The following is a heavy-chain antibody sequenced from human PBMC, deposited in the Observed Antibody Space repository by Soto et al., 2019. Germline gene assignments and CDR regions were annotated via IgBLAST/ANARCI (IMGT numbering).Heavy chain of an antibody. J-gene: IGHJ4*02. CDR1: GYTFTSYA. V-gene: IGHV1-3*01. CDR2: INAGNGNT. D-gene: IGHD3-10*01. Sequence: QVQLVQSGAEVKKPGASVKVSCKASGYTFTSYAMHWVRQAPGQRLEWMGWINAGNGNTNYSQKCQGRVTITRDTSATTAEMELSSLRSEDTAVYFGARGHGSGIAGYYWGQGTLVTVSS. CDR3: ARGHGSGIAGYY.